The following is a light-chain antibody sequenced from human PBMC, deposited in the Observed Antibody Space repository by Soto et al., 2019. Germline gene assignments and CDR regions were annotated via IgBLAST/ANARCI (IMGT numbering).Light chain of an antibody. CDR3: TSYTSSGAYV. V-gene: IGLV2-14*01. CDR2: EGT. CDR1: SSDIGYYNY. J-gene: IGLJ1*01. Sequence: QSALTQPASVSGSPGQSITISCAGTSSDIGYYNYVSWYQQHPGKAPKLMIYEGTNRPSGISNRFSASKSGIMASLTISGLQAEDEAHYYCTSYTSSGAYVFGTGTKLTV.